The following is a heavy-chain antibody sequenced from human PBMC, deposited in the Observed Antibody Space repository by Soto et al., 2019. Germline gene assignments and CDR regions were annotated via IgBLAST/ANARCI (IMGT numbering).Heavy chain of an antibody. CDR2: IIPIFGTA. CDR3: ASSYDSSGYLEYFQH. CDR1: GGTFSSYA. Sequence: GPSVKVSCKASGGTFSSYAISWVRQAPGQGLEWMGGIIPIFGTANYAQKFQGRVTITADESTSTAYMELSSLRSEDTAVYYCASSYDSSGYLEYFQHWGQGTLVTVSS. D-gene: IGHD3-22*01. V-gene: IGHV1-69*13. J-gene: IGHJ1*01.